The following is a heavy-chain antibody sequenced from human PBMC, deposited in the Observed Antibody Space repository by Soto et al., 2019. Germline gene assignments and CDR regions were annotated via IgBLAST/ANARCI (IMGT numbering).Heavy chain of an antibody. V-gene: IGHV1-8*01. CDR1: GYTFTSYD. Sequence: GASVKVSFKASGYTFTSYDINWVRQATGQGLEWMGWMNPNSGNTGYAQKFQGRVTMTRNTSISTAYMELSSLRSEDTAVYYCARGPYYDSSGYYYYYYGMDVWGQGTTVTVSS. CDR3: ARGPYYDSSGYYYYYYGMDV. D-gene: IGHD3-22*01. J-gene: IGHJ6*02. CDR2: MNPNSGNT.